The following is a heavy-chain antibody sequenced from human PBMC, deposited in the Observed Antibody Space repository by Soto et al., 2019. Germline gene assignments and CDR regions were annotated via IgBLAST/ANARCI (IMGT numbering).Heavy chain of an antibody. V-gene: IGHV4-4*02. CDR3: ARAVKGGSPDYYYYYMDV. Sequence: SETLSLTCAVSSGSISSSNWWSWVRQPPGKGLEWIGEIYHSGSTNYNPSLKSRVTISVDKSKNQFSLKLSSVTAADTAVYYCARAVKGGSPDYYYYYMDVWGKGTTVTVSS. CDR1: SGSISSSNW. CDR2: IYHSGST. J-gene: IGHJ6*03. D-gene: IGHD2-15*01.